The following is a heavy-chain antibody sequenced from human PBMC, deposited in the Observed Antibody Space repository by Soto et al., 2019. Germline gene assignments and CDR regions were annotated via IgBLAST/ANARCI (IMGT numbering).Heavy chain of an antibody. CDR1: GFTFSSYA. CDR3: ASPSSGWPPWDY. Sequence: EVQLLESGGGLVQPGGSLRLSCAASGFTFSSYAMSWVRQAPGKGLEWVSAISGSGGSTYYADSVKGRFTISRDNSKNTLYPQMNSLRAEETAVYYCASPSSGWPPWDYWGQGTLVTVSS. V-gene: IGHV3-23*01. D-gene: IGHD6-19*01. J-gene: IGHJ4*02. CDR2: ISGSGGST.